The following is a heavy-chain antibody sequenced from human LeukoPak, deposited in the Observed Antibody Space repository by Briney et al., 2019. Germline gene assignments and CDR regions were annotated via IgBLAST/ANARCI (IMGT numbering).Heavy chain of an antibody. CDR2: INPSGGT. CDR1: GGTFSSYA. Sequence: ASVKVSCKASGGTFSSYAISWVRQAPGQGLEWMGWINPSGGTTYAQKFQGRVTMARDTSISTAYMELSGLRSDDTAVYYCARALAWGVVVPAALWGQGTLVTVSS. V-gene: IGHV1-2*02. J-gene: IGHJ4*02. CDR3: ARALAWGVVVPAAL. D-gene: IGHD2-2*01.